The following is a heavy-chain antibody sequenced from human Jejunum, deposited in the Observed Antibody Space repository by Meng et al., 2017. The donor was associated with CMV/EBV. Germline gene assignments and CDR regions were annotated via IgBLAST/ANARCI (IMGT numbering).Heavy chain of an antibody. J-gene: IGHJ4*02. V-gene: IGHV1-69*10. CDR3: SYLGTFTYASQY. CDR1: GETLNNYA. CDR2: VVPVLNVP. Sequence: QVQLVQSAAEVKTPGSSVKVSGRASGETLNNYAITWVRQARGQGLEWLGRVVPVLNVPHYAPKFQGRVTITADRSTSTTYMELHNLRSEDTAKYYCSYLGTFTYASQYWGQGTLVTVSS. D-gene: IGHD7-27*01.